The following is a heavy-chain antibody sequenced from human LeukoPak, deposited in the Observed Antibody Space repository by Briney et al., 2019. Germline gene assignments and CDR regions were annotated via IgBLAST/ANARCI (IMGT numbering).Heavy chain of an antibody. V-gene: IGHV3-48*03. Sequence: GGSLRLSCAASGFTFSSYEMNWFRQAPEKGLEWVSYISSSGSTIYYADSVKGRFTISRDNAKNSLYLQMNSLRAEDTAVYYCARRGDYSSSSVYWGQGTLVTVSS. D-gene: IGHD6-6*01. CDR3: ARRGDYSSSSVY. CDR2: ISSSGSTI. J-gene: IGHJ4*02. CDR1: GFTFSSYE.